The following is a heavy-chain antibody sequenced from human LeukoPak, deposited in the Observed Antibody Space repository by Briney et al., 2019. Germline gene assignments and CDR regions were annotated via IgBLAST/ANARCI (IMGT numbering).Heavy chain of an antibody. CDR1: GGSISSYY. CDR3: ARAVRGSYYYGMDV. Sequence: PSETLSLTCTVSGGSISSYYWSWIRQPPGKGLEWIGYIYYSGSTNYNPSLKSRVTISVDTSKNQFSLKLSSVTAADTAVYYCARAVRGSYYYGMDVWGQGTTVTVSS. D-gene: IGHD3-10*01. V-gene: IGHV4-59*01. J-gene: IGHJ6*02. CDR2: IYYSGST.